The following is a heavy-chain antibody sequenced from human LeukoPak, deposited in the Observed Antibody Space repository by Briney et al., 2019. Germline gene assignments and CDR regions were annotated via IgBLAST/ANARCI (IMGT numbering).Heavy chain of an antibody. D-gene: IGHD6-19*01. CDR1: GFTFSSYS. CDR3: AIVLGVEESEYYFDY. Sequence: GGSLRLSCAASGFTFSSYSMNWVRQAPGKGLEWVSSINSGSSDIYYVDSVKGRFTISRDNAKNSLYLQMNSLRAEDTAVYYCAIVLGVEESEYYFDYWGQGTLVTVSS. V-gene: IGHV3-21*01. CDR2: INSGSSDI. J-gene: IGHJ4*02.